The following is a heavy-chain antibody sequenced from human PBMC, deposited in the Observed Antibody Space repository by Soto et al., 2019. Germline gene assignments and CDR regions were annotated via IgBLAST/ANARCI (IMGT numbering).Heavy chain of an antibody. J-gene: IGHJ6*02. CDR2: IIPIVGTA. D-gene: IGHD3-10*01. CDR1: QCHFRSYA. CDR3: ARSRGYYYYYYGMDV. V-gene: IGHV1-69*06. Sequence: ASVKVSCTAYQCHFRSYAISWVRQAPEQGLEWMGGIIPIVGTANYAQKLQGRVTITADKSTSTADMELSSLRSEDTAVYYCARSRGYYYYYYGMDVWGQGTTVTVSS.